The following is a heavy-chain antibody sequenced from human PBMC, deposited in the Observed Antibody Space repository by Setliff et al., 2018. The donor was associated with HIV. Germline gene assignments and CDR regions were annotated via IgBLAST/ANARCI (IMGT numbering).Heavy chain of an antibody. CDR2: MYYDGNNK. D-gene: IGHD6-13*01. Sequence: GGSLRLSCEASGFNVEKSGMHWIRQAPGKGLEWVAVMYYDGNNKYYADSVKGRFTISRDNSKDTLFLQMNSLRPEDTAVYYCARDCRVGWVFTYGMDVWGQGTLVTV. CDR1: GFNVEKSG. V-gene: IGHV3-30*19. CDR3: ARDCRVGWVFTYGMDV. J-gene: IGHJ6*02.